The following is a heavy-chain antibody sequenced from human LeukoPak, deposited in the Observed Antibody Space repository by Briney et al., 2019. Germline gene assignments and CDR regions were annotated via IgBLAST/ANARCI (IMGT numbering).Heavy chain of an antibody. CDR1: GYTFTGYY. Sequence: EASVKVSCKASGYTFTGYYMHWVRQAPGQGLEWMGWINPNSGGTNYAQKFQGRVTMTRDTSISTAYMELSRLRSDDTAVYYCARGGYSYGLYYYYMDVWGKGTTVTISS. V-gene: IGHV1-2*02. CDR2: INPNSGGT. CDR3: ARGGYSYGLYYYYMDV. D-gene: IGHD5-18*01. J-gene: IGHJ6*03.